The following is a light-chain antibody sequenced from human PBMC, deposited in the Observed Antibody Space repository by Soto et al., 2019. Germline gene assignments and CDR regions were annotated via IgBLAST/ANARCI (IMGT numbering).Light chain of an antibody. CDR3: CSYADSSTWVV. Sequence: QSVLTQPASVSGSPGQSITISCTGTSSDVGSYNLVSWYQQHPGKAPKLMIYEGSKRPSGVSNRFSGSKSGNTASPTISGLQAEDEADYYCCSYADSSTWVVFGGGTKLTVL. V-gene: IGLV2-23*01. J-gene: IGLJ2*01. CDR1: SSDVGSYNL. CDR2: EGS.